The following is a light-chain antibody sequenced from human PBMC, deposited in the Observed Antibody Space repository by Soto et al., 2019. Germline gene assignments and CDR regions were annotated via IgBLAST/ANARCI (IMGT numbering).Light chain of an antibody. J-gene: IGKJ4*01. CDR1: QSVSSSY. V-gene: IGKV3-20*01. Sequence: EIVLTQSPGTLSLSPGERATLSCRASQSVSSSYLAWYQQKPGQAPRQLIYGASSRATGIPDRFSGSGSGTDFPLTIHRLEPEDFAVYYCQHYRTSFGGGTRVEIK. CDR3: QHYRTS. CDR2: GAS.